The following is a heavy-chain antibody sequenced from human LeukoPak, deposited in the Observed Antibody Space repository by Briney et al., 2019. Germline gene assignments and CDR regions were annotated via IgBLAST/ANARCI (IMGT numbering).Heavy chain of an antibody. CDR3: ARNSGSSTKAFDI. V-gene: IGHV1-8*03. CDR2: MNPNSGNT. D-gene: IGHD1-26*01. J-gene: IGHJ3*02. CDR1: GYTFTSYD. Sequence: ASVKVSCKASGYTFTSYDINWVRQATGQGLEWMGWMNPNSGNTGYAQKFQGRVTITRNTSISTAYMELSSLRSEDTAVYYCARNSGSSTKAFDIWGQGTMVTVSS.